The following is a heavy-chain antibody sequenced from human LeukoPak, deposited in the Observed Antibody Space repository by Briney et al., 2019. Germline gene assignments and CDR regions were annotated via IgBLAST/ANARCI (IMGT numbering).Heavy chain of an antibody. D-gene: IGHD1-1*01. CDR3: ARQDGNSKYYFDY. V-gene: IGHV5-51*01. J-gene: IGHJ4*02. CDR2: VYPGESHI. CDR1: GYSFTSYW. Sequence: GESLKISCKGSGYSFTSYWIAWVRQMPGKGLEWMGIVYPGESHIRYSPSFQGQVTISVDKSISTAYLQWSSLKASDTAMYYCARQDGNSKYYFDYWGQGTLVTVSS.